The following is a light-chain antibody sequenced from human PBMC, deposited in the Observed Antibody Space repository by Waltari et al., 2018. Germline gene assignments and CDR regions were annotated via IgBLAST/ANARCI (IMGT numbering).Light chain of an antibody. Sequence: QSVLTQPPSASGTPGQRVSISCSGSHANLGSNYLYWYQQFPGMAPKLLTDRNNQRPSGVPDRFSGSKFGTSASLAISGLRSEDEAVYYCASWDDSHYVFGTGTKVTVL. V-gene: IGLV1-47*01. J-gene: IGLJ1*01. CDR2: RNN. CDR1: HANLGSNY. CDR3: ASWDDSHYV.